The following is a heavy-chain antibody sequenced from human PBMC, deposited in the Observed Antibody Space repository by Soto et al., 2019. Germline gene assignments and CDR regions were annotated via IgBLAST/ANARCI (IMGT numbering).Heavy chain of an antibody. D-gene: IGHD5-12*01. CDR2: IVASGGIT. CDR3: AKNSAATIRVGYDY. Sequence: EVQLLESGGGLAQPGGSLRLSCAAAGFPFSSYPMSWVRQAPGQGLEWVSGIVASGGITYYADSVKGRFTISRDNSKNTLYLQMNSLRAEYTAVYYCAKNSAATIRVGYDYWGQGTLITVSS. V-gene: IGHV3-23*01. J-gene: IGHJ4*02. CDR1: GFPFSSYP.